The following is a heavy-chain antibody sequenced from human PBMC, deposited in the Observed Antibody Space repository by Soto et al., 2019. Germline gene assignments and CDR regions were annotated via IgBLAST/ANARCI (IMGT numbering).Heavy chain of an antibody. J-gene: IGHJ4*02. CDR3: ATVHNTSRSFDD. V-gene: IGHV3-23*01. Sequence: PGGSLRLSCAASGFTFNIYAMTWVRQAPGKGLEWVSTTGATGRTTYYSDSVKGRFTVSRDNSKNTLDLQMSNLRAEDTAVDYCATVHNTSRSFDDWGQGTLVTVSS. CDR2: TGATGRTT. D-gene: IGHD1-20*01. CDR1: GFTFNIYA.